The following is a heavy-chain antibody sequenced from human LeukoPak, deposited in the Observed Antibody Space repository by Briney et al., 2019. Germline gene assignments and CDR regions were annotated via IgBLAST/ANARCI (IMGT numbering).Heavy chain of an antibody. V-gene: IGHV5-51*01. Sequence: GESLKISCKGSGYLFSNYWIAWVRPMPGRGLESMGIIYPGDSDTRYSPSFQGQVTISADKSISTAYLQWSSLRASDTAMYYCARHGVAGPYDAFDIWGQGTRVTVSS. CDR1: GYLFSNYW. J-gene: IGHJ3*02. CDR2: IYPGDSDT. CDR3: ARHGVAGPYDAFDI. D-gene: IGHD3-3*01.